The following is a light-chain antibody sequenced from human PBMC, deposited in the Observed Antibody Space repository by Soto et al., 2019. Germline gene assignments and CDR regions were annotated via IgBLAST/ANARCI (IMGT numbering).Light chain of an antibody. Sequence: EIVLTQSPATLSLSPGERATLSCRASQSVSSYLAWYQQKPGQAPRLLIYDASNRATDIPARFSGSGSGTDFTLTISSLKSEEFSVYYCQQRGKWPRTFGQGTKLEIK. J-gene: IGKJ2*01. V-gene: IGKV3-11*01. CDR2: DAS. CDR1: QSVSSY. CDR3: QQRGKWPRT.